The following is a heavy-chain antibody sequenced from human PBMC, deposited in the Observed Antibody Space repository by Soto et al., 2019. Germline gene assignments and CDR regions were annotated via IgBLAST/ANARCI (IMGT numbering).Heavy chain of an antibody. CDR3: ARRFGVVMPDDAFDI. CDR1: GGSFSGYY. J-gene: IGHJ3*02. D-gene: IGHD3-3*01. V-gene: IGHV4-34*01. CDR2: INHSGST. Sequence: SETLSLTCAVYGGSFSGYYWSWIRQPPGKGLEWIGEINHSGSTNYNPSLKSRVTISVDTSKNQFSLKLSSVTAADTAVYYCARRFGVVMPDDAFDIWGQGTMVTVSS.